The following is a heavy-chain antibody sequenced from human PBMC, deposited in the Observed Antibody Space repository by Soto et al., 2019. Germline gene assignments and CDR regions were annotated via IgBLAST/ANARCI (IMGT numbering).Heavy chain of an antibody. CDR3: ARERSEYSGYDYFDY. CDR2: MYSGGST. J-gene: IGHJ4*02. CDR1: GFTVSSNY. D-gene: IGHD5-12*01. Sequence: EVQLVESGGGLVQPGGSLRLSCAASGFTVSSNYMRWVRQAPGKGLEWVSVMYSGGSTYYADSVKGRFTISRHNSKNTLYLQMNSLRAEDTAVDYCARERSEYSGYDYFDYWGQGTLVTVSS. V-gene: IGHV3-53*04.